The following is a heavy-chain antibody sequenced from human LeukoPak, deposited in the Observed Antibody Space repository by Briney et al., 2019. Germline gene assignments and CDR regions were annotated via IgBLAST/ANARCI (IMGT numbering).Heavy chain of an antibody. J-gene: IGHJ3*02. CDR3: ARDLIVGATGDAFDI. CDR1: GGSISSYY. V-gene: IGHV4-59*01. CDR2: IYYSGST. Sequence: ASETLSLTCTVSGGSISSYYWSWIRQPPGKGLEWIGYIYYSGSTNYNPSLKSRVTIPVDTSKNQFSLKLSSVTAADTAVYYCARDLIVGATGDAFDIWGQGTMVTVSS. D-gene: IGHD1-26*01.